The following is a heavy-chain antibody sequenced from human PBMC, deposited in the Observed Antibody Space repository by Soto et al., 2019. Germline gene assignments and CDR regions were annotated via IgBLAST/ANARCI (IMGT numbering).Heavy chain of an antibody. CDR2: ISAYNGNT. CDR1: GYTFTSYG. Sequence: ASVKVSCKASGYTFTSYGISWVRQAPGQGLEWMGWISAYNGNTNYAQKLQGRVTMTTDTSTSTAYMELRSLRSDDTAVYYCARDPRNPTVGATPWYYYYGMDVWGQGTTVTVSS. CDR3: ARDPRNPTVGATPWYYYYGMDV. J-gene: IGHJ6*02. D-gene: IGHD1-26*01. V-gene: IGHV1-18*01.